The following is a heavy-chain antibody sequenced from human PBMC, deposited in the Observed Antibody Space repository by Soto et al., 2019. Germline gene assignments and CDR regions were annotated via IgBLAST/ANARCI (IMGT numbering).Heavy chain of an antibody. D-gene: IGHD3-22*01. V-gene: IGHV3-74*01. J-gene: IGHJ4*02. CDR3: AKYQPMTQPRPYFDY. Sequence: PGGSLRLSCAASGLTFSSYWMHWVRQAPGKGLVWVSRINTDGSSTTYADSVKGRFTISRDNTKNTLYLQMNSLRVEDTAVYYCAKYQPMTQPRPYFDYWGQGTLVTVSS. CDR1: GLTFSSYW. CDR2: INTDGSST.